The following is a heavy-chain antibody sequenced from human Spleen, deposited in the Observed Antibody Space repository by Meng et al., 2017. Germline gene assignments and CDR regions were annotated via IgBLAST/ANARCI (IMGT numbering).Heavy chain of an antibody. CDR3: ASSTSCYCFDF. V-gene: IGHV3-7*01. CDR2: INEDGSAK. D-gene: IGHD2-2*01. J-gene: IGHJ4*02. CDR1: GFSFSTSS. Sequence: GGSLRLSCAASGFSFSTSSMSWVRQAPGKGLEWVANINEDGSAKYYVDSVEGRFTISRDNVRNSLYLQMNSLRAEDTAVYYCASSTSCYCFDFWGQGTLVTVSS.